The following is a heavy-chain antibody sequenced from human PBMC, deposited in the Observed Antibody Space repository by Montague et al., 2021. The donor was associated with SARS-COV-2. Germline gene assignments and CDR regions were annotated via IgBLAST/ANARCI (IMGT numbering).Heavy chain of an antibody. V-gene: IGHV4-39*01. D-gene: IGHD3-16*02. CDR2: VYYSGST. CDR1: GDSIRSSGYY. CDR3: ARLGFVELWLNLGWFDP. J-gene: IGHJ5*02. Sequence: SETLSLTCSVSGDSIRSSGYYWGWIRQPPGKGLEWIGTVYYSGSTNYNPSLKSRVTMPVDTSKNRFSLELRPVTAADTAVYYCARLGFVELWLNLGWFDPWGQGTLVTVSS.